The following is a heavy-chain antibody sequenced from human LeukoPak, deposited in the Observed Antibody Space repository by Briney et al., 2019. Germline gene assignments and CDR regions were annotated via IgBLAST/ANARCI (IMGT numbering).Heavy chain of an antibody. CDR3: ARARWLDW. V-gene: IGHV3-30-3*01. CDR1: GFTFNNYS. CDR2: ISFDGNNK. Sequence: GGSLRLSCAASGFTFNNYSMHWVRQAPGKGLEWVAVISFDGNNKYYADSVKGRFTISRDNSKSTLYLRMNSLRAEDTAVYYCARARWLDWWGQGTLVTVSS. J-gene: IGHJ5*01.